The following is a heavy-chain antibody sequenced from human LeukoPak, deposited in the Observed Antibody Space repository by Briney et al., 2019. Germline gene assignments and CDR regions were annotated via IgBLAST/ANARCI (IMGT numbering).Heavy chain of an antibody. D-gene: IGHD3-16*01. CDR2: VYDIGST. Sequence: SETLSLTCTVSGGSIGSHYWTWIRQTPGKGLEWIGYVYDIGSTKYNPSLKSRVTISVDTSKNQFSLRLSSVTAADTVVYYCARGGVLKSVDYWGQGTLVAVSS. V-gene: IGHV4-59*11. CDR1: GGSIGSHY. CDR3: ARGGVLKSVDY. J-gene: IGHJ4*02.